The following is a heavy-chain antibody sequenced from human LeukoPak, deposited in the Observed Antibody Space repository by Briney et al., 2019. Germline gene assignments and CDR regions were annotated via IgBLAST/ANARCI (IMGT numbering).Heavy chain of an antibody. CDR3: AREKLVRGGGDYYYYMDV. D-gene: IGHD3-10*02. V-gene: IGHV4-34*01. J-gene: IGHJ6*03. CDR2: IYYSGST. Sequence: PSETLSLTCAVYGGSFSGYYWSWIRQPPGKGLEWIGSIYYSGSTYYNPSLKSRVTISIDTSKNQFSLKLSSVTAADTAVYYCAREKLVRGGGDYYYYMDVWGKGTTVTISS. CDR1: GGSFSGYY.